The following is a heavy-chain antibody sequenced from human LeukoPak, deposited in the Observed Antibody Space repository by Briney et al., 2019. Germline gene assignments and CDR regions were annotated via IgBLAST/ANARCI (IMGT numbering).Heavy chain of an antibody. CDR2: ISGNGAHP. Sequence: PGGFLRLSCEASEFILSSYAMSWVRQAPGKGLEWVSSISGNGAHPYYADSVRGRFTISRDFSRNAVYLQMNSLRAEDTAVYYCAKEMGDYALPFDYWGRGTQVTVSS. D-gene: IGHD4-17*01. V-gene: IGHV3-23*01. J-gene: IGHJ4*02. CDR3: AKEMGDYALPFDY. CDR1: EFILSSYA.